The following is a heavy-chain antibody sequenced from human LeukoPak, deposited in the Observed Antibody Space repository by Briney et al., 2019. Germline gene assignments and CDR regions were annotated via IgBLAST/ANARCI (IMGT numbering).Heavy chain of an antibody. J-gene: IGHJ4*02. D-gene: IGHD3-3*01. CDR1: GFTFSSYW. CDR3: ARGAGSGITIFGVAISNPDY. V-gene: IGHV3-74*01. CDR2: INSDGSST. Sequence: GGSLRLSCAASGFTFSSYWMHWVRQAPGKGLVWVSRINSDGSSTSYADSVKGRFTISRDNAKNTLYLQMNSLRAEDTAVYYCARGAGSGITIFGVAISNPDYWGQGTLVTVSS.